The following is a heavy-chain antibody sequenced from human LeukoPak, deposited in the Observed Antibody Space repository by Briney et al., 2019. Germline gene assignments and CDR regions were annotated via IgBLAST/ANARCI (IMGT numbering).Heavy chain of an antibody. V-gene: IGHV4-39*07. J-gene: IGHJ4*02. CDR2: IYYSGST. D-gene: IGHD4-17*01. CDR1: GGSISSSSYY. CDR3: ARAKRPTTVTTRNNYYFDY. Sequence: SETLSLTCTVSGGSISSSSYYWGWIRQPPGKGLEWIGSIYYSGSTYYNPSLKSRVTISVDTSKNQFSLKLSSVTAADTAVYYCARAKRPTTVTTRNNYYFDYWGQGTLVTVSS.